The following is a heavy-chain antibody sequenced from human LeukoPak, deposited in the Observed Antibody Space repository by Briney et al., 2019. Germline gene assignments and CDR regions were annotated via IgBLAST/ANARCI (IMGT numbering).Heavy chain of an antibody. Sequence: APVKVSCKASGYTFTSYGISWVRQAPGQGLEWMGWISAYNGNTNYAQKLQGRVTMTTDTSTSTAYMELRSLRSDDTAVYYCARTDLRGSYYLPRPWGQGTLVTVSS. CDR3: ARTDLRGSYYLPRP. V-gene: IGHV1-18*01. J-gene: IGHJ5*02. CDR2: ISAYNGNT. CDR1: GYTFTSYG. D-gene: IGHD1-26*01.